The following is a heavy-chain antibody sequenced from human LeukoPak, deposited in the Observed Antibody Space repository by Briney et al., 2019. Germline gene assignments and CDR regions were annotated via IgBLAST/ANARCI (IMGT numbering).Heavy chain of an antibody. J-gene: IGHJ4*02. CDR3: ARVGSAAAAYFDY. Sequence: SETLSLTCTVSGGSISSYYWSWIRQPPGKGLEWIGYIYYSGSTNYNPSLKSRVTISVDTSKYQFSLKLSSVTAADTAVYYCARVGSAAAAYFDYWGQGTLVTVSS. CDR2: IYYSGST. V-gene: IGHV4-59*01. CDR1: GGSISSYY. D-gene: IGHD6-13*01.